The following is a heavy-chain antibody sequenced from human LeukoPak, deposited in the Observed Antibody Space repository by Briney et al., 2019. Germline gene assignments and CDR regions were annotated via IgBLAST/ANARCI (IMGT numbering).Heavy chain of an antibody. V-gene: IGHV3-7*01. Sequence: GGSLRLSCAASGFTFSSYWMSWVRQAPGKGLEWVAKIKQDGSEKYYVDSVKGRFTISRDNAKNSLYLQMNSLRAEDTAVYYCARDTTIFGVVTTSFDYWGQGTLVTVSS. CDR3: ARDTTIFGVVTTSFDY. J-gene: IGHJ4*02. CDR2: IKQDGSEK. D-gene: IGHD3-3*01. CDR1: GFTFSSYW.